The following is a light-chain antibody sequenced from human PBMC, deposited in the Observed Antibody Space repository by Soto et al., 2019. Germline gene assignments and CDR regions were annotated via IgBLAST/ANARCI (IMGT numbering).Light chain of an antibody. CDR2: DTS. V-gene: IGLV7-46*01. J-gene: IGLJ3*02. CDR3: LLSYGPPWV. Sequence: QTVVTQEPSLTVSPGGTVTLTCGSDTGAVTGTHLPYWFQQRPGQAPRTLIYDTSTKPSWTPARFSGSLLGGKAALTLSGAQPEDEADYYCLLSYGPPWVFGGGTKLTVL. CDR1: TGAVTGTHL.